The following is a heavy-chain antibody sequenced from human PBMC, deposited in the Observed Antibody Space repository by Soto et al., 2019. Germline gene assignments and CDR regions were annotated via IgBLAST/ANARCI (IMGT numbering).Heavy chain of an antibody. V-gene: IGHV4-39*01. CDR3: PRRLFSGYDLSWFDP. Sequence: QLQLQESGPGLVKPSETLSLTCTVSGGSISSSSYYWGWIRQPPGKGLEWIGSIYYSGSTYYNPSLKGRVTISVDTSKNQFSLKLRSVTAADTAVYYCPRRLFSGYDLSWFDPWGQGTLVTVSS. CDR1: GGSISSSSYY. CDR2: IYYSGST. D-gene: IGHD5-12*01. J-gene: IGHJ5*02.